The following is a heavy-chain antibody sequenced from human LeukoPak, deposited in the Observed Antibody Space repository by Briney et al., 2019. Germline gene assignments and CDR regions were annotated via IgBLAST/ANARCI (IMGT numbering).Heavy chain of an antibody. V-gene: IGHV3-48*01. D-gene: IGHD3-22*01. J-gene: IGHJ4*02. Sequence: GGSLRLSCAASGFTFSSHSMNWVRQAPGKGLEWVSYISSSSTIYYADSVKGRFTISRDNAKNSLYLQMNGLRAEDTAVYYCARGAYYYEDWGQGTLVTVSS. CDR1: GFTFSSHS. CDR3: ARGAYYYED. CDR2: ISSSSTI.